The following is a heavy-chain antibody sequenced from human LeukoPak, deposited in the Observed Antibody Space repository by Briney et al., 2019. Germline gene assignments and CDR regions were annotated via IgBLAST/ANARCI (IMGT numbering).Heavy chain of an antibody. CDR2: ISAYNGNT. V-gene: IGHV1-18*01. CDR1: GYTFTSYG. Sequence: GASVKVSCKASGYTFTSYGISWVRQAPGQGLEWMGWISAYNGNTNYAQKLQGRVTMTTDTSTSTAYMELSRLRSDDTAVYYCARDLPENNKGLLFLGVFDPWGQGTLVTVSS. J-gene: IGHJ5*02. D-gene: IGHD1-14*01. CDR3: ARDLPENNKGLLFLGVFDP.